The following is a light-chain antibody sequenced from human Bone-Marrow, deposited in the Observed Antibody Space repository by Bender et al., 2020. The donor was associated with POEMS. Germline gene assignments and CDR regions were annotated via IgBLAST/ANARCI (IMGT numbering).Light chain of an antibody. V-gene: IGLV3-1*01. CDR1: KLGYKS. CDR2: QDI. Sequence: GDKLGYKSVSWYQQKPGQSPVMLIYQDIKRPSGIPERFSGSNSGNTATLTISGTQAMDEADYFCQAWDSRTVLVFGGGTKLTVL. J-gene: IGLJ2*01. CDR3: QAWDSRTVLV.